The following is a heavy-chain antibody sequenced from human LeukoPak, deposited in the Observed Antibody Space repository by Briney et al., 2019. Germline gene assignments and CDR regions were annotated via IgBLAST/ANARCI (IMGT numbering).Heavy chain of an antibody. Sequence: GGSLRLSCAASGFTFSSYAMSWVRQAPGKGLEWVSAISGSGGSTYYADSVKGRFTISRDNSKNTLYLQMNSLRAEDTAVYCCAKVGLQQQLNYWGQGTLVTVSS. CDR3: AKVGLQQQLNY. J-gene: IGHJ4*02. CDR2: ISGSGGST. V-gene: IGHV3-23*01. CDR1: GFTFSSYA. D-gene: IGHD6-13*01.